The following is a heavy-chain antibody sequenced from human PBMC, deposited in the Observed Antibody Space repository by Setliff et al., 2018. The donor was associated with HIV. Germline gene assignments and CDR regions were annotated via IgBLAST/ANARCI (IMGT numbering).Heavy chain of an antibody. J-gene: IGHJ4*02. D-gene: IGHD5-18*01. CDR2: INPKSGAT. Sequence: ASVKVSCKTSGYTFTDYFIHWVRQAPGQGLEWMGWINPKSGATNFAQKFHGRVTMTRDTSITTAYMELSSLRSDDTAIYYCARFAGGYFYIDFWGPGTLVTVSS. CDR3: ARFAGGYFYIDF. V-gene: IGHV1-2*02. CDR1: GYTFTDYF.